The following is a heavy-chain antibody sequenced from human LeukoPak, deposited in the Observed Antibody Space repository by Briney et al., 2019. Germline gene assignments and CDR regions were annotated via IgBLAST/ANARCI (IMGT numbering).Heavy chain of an antibody. D-gene: IGHD3-22*01. J-gene: IGHJ4*02. CDR3: ARPQPDMDSSGSAYYFDY. V-gene: IGHV1-18*01. Sequence: GASVKVSCKASGYSFSNFGLTWVRQAPGQGLEWMGWINTYNGNTKYAQKFQGRVTMTTDTSTAIGYMEVRSLRSDDTAVYYCARPQPDMDSSGSAYYFDYWGQGTLVTVSS. CDR2: INTYNGNT. CDR1: GYSFSNFG.